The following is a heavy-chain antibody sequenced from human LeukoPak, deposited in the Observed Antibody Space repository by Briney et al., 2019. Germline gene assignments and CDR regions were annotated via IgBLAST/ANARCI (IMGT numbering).Heavy chain of an antibody. D-gene: IGHD6-19*01. CDR2: INPNSGGT. CDR1: GYTFTGYY. Sequence: GASVKVSCKASGYTFTGYYMHWVRQAPGQGLEWMGRINPNSGGTNYAQKFQGRVTMTRDTSISTAYMELSRLRSDDTAVYYCARDIAVAGVPYFDYWGQGTLVIVSS. V-gene: IGHV1-2*06. CDR3: ARDIAVAGVPYFDY. J-gene: IGHJ4*02.